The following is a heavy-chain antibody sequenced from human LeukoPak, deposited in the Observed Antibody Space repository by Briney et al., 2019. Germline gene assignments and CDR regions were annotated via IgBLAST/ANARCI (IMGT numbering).Heavy chain of an antibody. Sequence: ASVKVSCKASGYTFTSYGISWVRQAPGQGLEWVGWISAYNGNTNYAQKLQGRVTMTTDTSTSTAYMELRSLRSDDTAVYYCARERSPKKYSRDAFDIWGQGTMVTVSS. CDR1: GYTFTSYG. J-gene: IGHJ3*02. D-gene: IGHD5-18*01. CDR2: ISAYNGNT. V-gene: IGHV1-18*01. CDR3: ARERSPKKYSRDAFDI.